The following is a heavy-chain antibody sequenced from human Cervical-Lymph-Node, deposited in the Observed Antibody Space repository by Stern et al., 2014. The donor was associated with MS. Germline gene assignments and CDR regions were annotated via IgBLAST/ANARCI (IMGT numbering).Heavy chain of an antibody. CDR1: GYTFTNYD. V-gene: IGHV1-8*01. Sequence: VQLVESGAEVKKPGASVKVSCKTSGYTFTNYDVNWVRQAPGHGLDWMGWMNPNNGKTAYATKFQGRVTMTRDTSINTAYMELSSLSSEDTAVYYCARGLMITFGGNTVHGYHGLDVWGQGTTVTVSS. CDR2: MNPNNGKT. D-gene: IGHD3-16*01. J-gene: IGHJ6*02. CDR3: ARGLMITFGGNTVHGYHGLDV.